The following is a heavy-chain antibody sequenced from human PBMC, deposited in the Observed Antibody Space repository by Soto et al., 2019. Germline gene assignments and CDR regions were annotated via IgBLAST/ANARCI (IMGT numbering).Heavy chain of an antibody. J-gene: IGHJ4*02. CDR2: ILPVFGTS. CDR1: GGTLSNYG. V-gene: IGHV1-69*12. CDR3: AREPSRYQSYYFDY. D-gene: IGHD2-2*01. Sequence: QVHLVQSGSEVKKPGSSLRVSCKTSGGTLSNYGLSRVRLAPGQGLEWMGGILPVFGTSNYAQKFQDRLTITADESTNTAYMDLTSLTSDDTAVYYCAREPSRYQSYYFDYWGQGTLVTVSS.